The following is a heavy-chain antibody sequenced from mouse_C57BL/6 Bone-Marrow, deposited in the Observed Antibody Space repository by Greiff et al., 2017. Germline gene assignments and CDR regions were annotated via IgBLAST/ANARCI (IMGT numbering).Heavy chain of an antibody. CDR3: TTFRYDRVTDAMDY. CDR2: IVPENGDT. J-gene: IGHJ4*01. D-gene: IGHD2-3*01. CDR1: GFNIKDDY. V-gene: IGHV14-4*01. Sequence: EVMLVESGAELVRPGASVKLSCTASGFNIKDDYLHWVKQRPEQGLEWIGWIVPENGDTEYASKFQGKATITADTSSNTAYLQLSSLPSADTAVYYCTTFRYDRVTDAMDYWGQGTSVTVSS.